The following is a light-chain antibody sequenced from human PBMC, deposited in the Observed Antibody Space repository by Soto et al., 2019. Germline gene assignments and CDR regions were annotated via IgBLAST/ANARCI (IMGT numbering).Light chain of an antibody. J-gene: IGKJ1*01. Sequence: EILMTQSPATLSVSPGERDTLSCRASQSVSSNLAWYQQKPGQAPRLLIYGASTRATGVPARFSGSGSGTEFTLTISSLQSEDGAVYFCQQYDNWPLTFGQGTKVEIK. CDR1: QSVSSN. V-gene: IGKV3-15*01. CDR2: GAS. CDR3: QQYDNWPLT.